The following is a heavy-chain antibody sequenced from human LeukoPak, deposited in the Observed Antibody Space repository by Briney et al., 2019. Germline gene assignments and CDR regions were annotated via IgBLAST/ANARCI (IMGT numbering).Heavy chain of an antibody. J-gene: IGHJ4*02. D-gene: IGHD5-18*01. CDR3: ARGFGFYGIQTFFDY. Sequence: KTSETLSLTCTVSGGSISSSSYYWGWIRQPPGKGLEWIGSIYYSGSTYYNPSLKSRVTISVDTSKNQFSLKLSSVTAADTAVYYCARGFGFYGIQTFFDYWGQGTLVTVSS. CDR1: GGSISSSSYY. CDR2: IYYSGST. V-gene: IGHV4-39*01.